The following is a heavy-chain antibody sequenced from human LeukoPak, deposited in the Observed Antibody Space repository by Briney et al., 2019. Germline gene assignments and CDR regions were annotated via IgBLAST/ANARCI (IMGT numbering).Heavy chain of an antibody. CDR2: IYYSGST. CDR1: GGSISSYY. V-gene: IGHV4-59*01. D-gene: IGHD5-18*01. Sequence: SETLSLTFTVSGGSISSYYWSWIRQPPGKGLGWIGYIYYSGSTNYNPSLKSRVTISVDTSKNQFSLKLSSVTAADTAVYYCARDGGYSYGPGGYYYYGMDVWGKGTTVTVSS. CDR3: ARDGGYSYGPGGYYYYGMDV. J-gene: IGHJ6*04.